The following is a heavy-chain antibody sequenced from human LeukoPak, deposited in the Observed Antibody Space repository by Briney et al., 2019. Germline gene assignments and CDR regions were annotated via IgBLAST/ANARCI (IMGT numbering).Heavy chain of an antibody. CDR1: GYSISSGYY. CDR3: ARVGRATPIRGAFFDY. CDR2: IYHSGST. J-gene: IGHJ4*02. Sequence: SETLSLTCGVSGYSISSGYYWGWIRQPPGKELEWIGSIYHSGSTYYNPSLKSRVTISVDTSKNQFSLKLSSVTAADTAVYYCARVGRATPIRGAFFDYWGQGTLVTVSP. V-gene: IGHV4-38-2*01. D-gene: IGHD5-12*01.